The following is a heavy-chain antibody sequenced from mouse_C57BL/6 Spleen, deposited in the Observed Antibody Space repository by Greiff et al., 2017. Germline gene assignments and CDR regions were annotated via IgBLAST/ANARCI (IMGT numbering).Heavy chain of an antibody. V-gene: IGHV14-2*01. Sequence: EVKLVESGAELVKPGASVKLSCTASGFNIKDYYMHWVKQRTEQGLEWIGRIDPEDGDTKYAPKFQGKATITADTSTNTAYLHLSSLASEATAVYYCAIPADWYFDVWGTGTTVTVSS. CDR3: AIPADWYFDV. CDR2: IDPEDGDT. J-gene: IGHJ1*03. CDR1: GFNIKDYY.